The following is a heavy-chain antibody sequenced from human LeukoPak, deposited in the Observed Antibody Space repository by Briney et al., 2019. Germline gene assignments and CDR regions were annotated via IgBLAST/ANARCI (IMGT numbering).Heavy chain of an antibody. CDR3: ARQTPFTMIVVVMRPSSFDY. Sequence: SETLSLTCAVYGGSFSGYYWSWIRQPPGKGLEWIGEINHSGSTNYNPSLKSRVTISVDTSKNQFSLKLSSVTAADTAVYYCARQTPFTMIVVVMRPSSFDYWGQGTLVTVSS. CDR1: GGSFSGYY. D-gene: IGHD3-22*01. J-gene: IGHJ4*02. CDR2: INHSGST. V-gene: IGHV4-34*01.